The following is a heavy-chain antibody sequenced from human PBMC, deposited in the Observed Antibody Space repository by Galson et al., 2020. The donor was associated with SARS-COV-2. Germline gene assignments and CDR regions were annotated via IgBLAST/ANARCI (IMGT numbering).Heavy chain of an antibody. Sequence: SKTLSLTCTVYGGSNSSNYWSWIRQPPGKGLEWIGYIYYSGSNNYNPSLKSRDTISVDTSKNQFSLKLSSVTAADTSVYYCARTFIRSTNLFVLNYYYMDVWGKGTTVTVSS. CDR1: GGSNSSNY. CDR3: ARTFIRSTNLFVLNYYYMDV. D-gene: IGHD3-3*01. V-gene: IGHV4-59*08. J-gene: IGHJ6*03. CDR2: IYYSGSN.